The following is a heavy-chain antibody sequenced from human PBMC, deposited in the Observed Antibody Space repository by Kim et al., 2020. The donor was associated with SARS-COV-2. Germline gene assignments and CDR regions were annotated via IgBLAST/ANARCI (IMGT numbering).Heavy chain of an antibody. CDR2: IYYTGST. D-gene: IGHD3-22*01. V-gene: IGHV4-39*01. J-gene: IGHJ4*02. CDR3: ARGFLPNRRSMLVVAHYFDY. CDR1: GGSISSSSYY. Sequence: SETLSLTCTVSGGSISSSSYYWGWIRQPPGKGLEWIGSIYYTGSTYYNPSLKSRVTISVDTSKNQFSLKLSSVTAADTAVYYCARGFLPNRRSMLVVAHYFDYWGQGTLVTVSS.